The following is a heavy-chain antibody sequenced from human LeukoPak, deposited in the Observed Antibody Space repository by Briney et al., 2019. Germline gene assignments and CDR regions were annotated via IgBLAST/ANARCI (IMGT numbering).Heavy chain of an antibody. CDR1: GGSISSGGYY. J-gene: IGHJ4*02. D-gene: IGHD2-15*01. Sequence: SETLSLTCTVSGGSISSGGYYWSWIRQHPGKGLEWIGYIYYSGSTYYNPSLKSRVTISVDTSKNQFSLKLSSVTAADTAVDYWARDVAGARGYFDYWGQEPLATVPS. CDR2: IYYSGST. CDR3: ARDVAGARGYFDY. V-gene: IGHV4-31*03.